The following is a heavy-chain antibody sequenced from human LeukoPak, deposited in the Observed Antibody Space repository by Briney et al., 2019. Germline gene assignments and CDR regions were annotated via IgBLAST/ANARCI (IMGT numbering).Heavy chain of an antibody. CDR1: GFTFSGSA. CDR3: VRDLQGGSVSDSY. V-gene: IGHV3-73*01. J-gene: IGHJ4*02. CDR2: IDKKDNLYAT. D-gene: IGHD5-24*01. Sequence: PGGSLKLSCAASGFTFSGSAVHWVRQSSGKGLEWIGHIDKKDNLYATAYAESVKGRFTISRDDSKDTLYLQMSSLRAEDTALYYCVRDLQGGSVSDSYWGQGSLVTVSS.